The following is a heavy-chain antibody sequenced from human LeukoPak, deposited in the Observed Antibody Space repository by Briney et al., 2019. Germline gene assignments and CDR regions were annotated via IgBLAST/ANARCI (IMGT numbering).Heavy chain of an antibody. J-gene: IGHJ4*02. CDR1: GYTFTSYY. CDR2: INPSGGST. V-gene: IGHV1-46*01. CDR3: ARDRSRDYYFDY. Sequence: EASVKVSCKASGYTFTSYYMHWVRQAPGQGLEWMGIINPSGGSTSYAQKFQGRVTMTRDMSTSTVYMELSSLRSEDTAVYYCARDRSRDYYFDYWGQGTLVTVSS.